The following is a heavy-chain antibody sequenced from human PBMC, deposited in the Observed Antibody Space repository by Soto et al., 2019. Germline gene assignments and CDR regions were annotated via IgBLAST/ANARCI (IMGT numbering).Heavy chain of an antibody. V-gene: IGHV4-31*03. CDR2: IYHSGNT. D-gene: IGHD6-13*01. CDR3: ARDASTSWHYLDY. Sequence: SETLSLTCTVSGGSISSGGYYWSWIRQHPEKGLEWIGHIYHSGNTYYNPSLKSRVTISVDTSKNQFSLKLSSVTAADTAVYYCARDASTSWHYLDYWGQGTLVTVSS. CDR1: GGSISSGGYY. J-gene: IGHJ4*02.